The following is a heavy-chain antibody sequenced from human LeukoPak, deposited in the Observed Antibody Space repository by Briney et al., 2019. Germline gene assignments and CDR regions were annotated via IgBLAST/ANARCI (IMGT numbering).Heavy chain of an antibody. J-gene: IGHJ4*02. CDR2: IYYSGST. V-gene: IGHV4-59*08. CDR1: GGSISSYY. Sequence: SETLSLTCTVSGGSISSYYWSWIRQPPGKGLEWIGYIYYSGSTNYNPSLKSRVTISVDTSKNQFSLKLSSVTAADTAVYYCARRRWLRSPFDYWGQGTLVTVSS. CDR3: ARRRWLRSPFDY. D-gene: IGHD5-12*01.